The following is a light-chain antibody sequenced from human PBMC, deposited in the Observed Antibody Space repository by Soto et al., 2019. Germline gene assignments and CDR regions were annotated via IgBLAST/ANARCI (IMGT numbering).Light chain of an antibody. J-gene: IGLJ2*01. CDR3: LLSYSGARGV. V-gene: IGLV7-46*01. CDR1: TGAVTSGHY. Sequence: QAVVTQEPSLTVSPGGTVTLTCGSSTGAVTSGHYHYWFQQKPGQAPRTLIYDTSNKHSWTPARFSGSLLGGKAALTLSGAQPEDEAEYYCLLSYSGARGVFGGGTQLTVL. CDR2: DTS.